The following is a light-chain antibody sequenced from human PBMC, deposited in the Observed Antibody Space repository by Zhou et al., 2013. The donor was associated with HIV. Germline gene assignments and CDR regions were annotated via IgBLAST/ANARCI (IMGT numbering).Light chain of an antibody. V-gene: IGKV3D-20*02. J-gene: IGKJ5*01. CDR1: QSVSSGY. CDR3: QQRSN. Sequence: DIVLTQSPGTLSLSPGERATLSCRASQSVSSGYLAWYRQKPGQAPRLLIYDASNRATGIPARFSGSGSGTDFTLTISSLEPEDFAVYYCQQRSNFGQGTRLEXK. CDR2: DAS.